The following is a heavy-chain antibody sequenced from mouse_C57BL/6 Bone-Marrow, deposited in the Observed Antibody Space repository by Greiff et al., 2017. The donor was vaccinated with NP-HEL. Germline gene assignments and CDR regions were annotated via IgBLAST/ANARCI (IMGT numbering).Heavy chain of an antibody. J-gene: IGHJ3*01. D-gene: IGHD1-1*01. CDR3: ARCNDAYGGFAY. CDR2: IYPGDGDT. Sequence: QVQLKESGAELVKPGASVKISCKASGYAFSSYWMNWVKQRPGKGLEWIGQIYPGDGDTNYNGKFKGKATLTADKSSSTAYMQLSSLTSEDSAVYFCARCNDAYGGFAYWGQGTRVTVSA. CDR1: GYAFSSYW. V-gene: IGHV1-80*01.